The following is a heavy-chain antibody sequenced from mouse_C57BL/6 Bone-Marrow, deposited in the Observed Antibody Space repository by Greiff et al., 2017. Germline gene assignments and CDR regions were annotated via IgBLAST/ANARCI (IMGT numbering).Heavy chain of an antibody. Sequence: QVQLKQSGAELARPGASVKLSCKASGYTFTSYGISWVKQRTGQGLEWIGEIYPRSGNTYYNEKFKGKATLTADKSSSTAYMELRSLTSEDSAVYFCARGQLRPPYYAMDYWGQGTSVTVSA. D-gene: IGHD3-2*02. CDR2: IYPRSGNT. J-gene: IGHJ4*01. CDR3: ARGQLRPPYYAMDY. CDR1: GYTFTSYG. V-gene: IGHV1-81*01.